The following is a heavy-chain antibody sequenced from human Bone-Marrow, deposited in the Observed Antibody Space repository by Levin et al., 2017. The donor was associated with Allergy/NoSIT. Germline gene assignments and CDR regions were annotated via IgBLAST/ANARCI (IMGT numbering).Heavy chain of an antibody. J-gene: IGHJ4*02. CDR1: GFTFSSYA. D-gene: IGHD6-19*01. CDR3: ARDKGIAVADSFDY. Sequence: GGSLRLSCAASGFTFSSYAMHWVRQAPGKGLEWVAVISYDGSNKYYADSVKGRFTISRDNSKNTLYLQMNSLRAEDTAVYYCARDKGIAVADSFDYWGQGTLVTVSS. V-gene: IGHV3-30-3*01. CDR2: ISYDGSNK.